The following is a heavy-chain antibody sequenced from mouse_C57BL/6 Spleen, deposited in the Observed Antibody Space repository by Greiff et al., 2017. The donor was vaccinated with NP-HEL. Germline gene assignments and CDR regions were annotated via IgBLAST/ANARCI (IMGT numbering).Heavy chain of an antibody. CDR3: ARGYDYAWFAY. V-gene: IGHV1-18*01. Sequence: EVQLQQSGPELVKPGASVKIPCKASGYTFTDYNMDWVKQSHGKSLEWIGDINPNNGGTIYNQKFKGKATLTVDKSSSTAYMELRSLTSEDTAVYYWARGYDYAWFAYWGQGTLVTVSA. CDR2: INPNNGGT. D-gene: IGHD2-4*01. CDR1: GYTFTDYN. J-gene: IGHJ3*01.